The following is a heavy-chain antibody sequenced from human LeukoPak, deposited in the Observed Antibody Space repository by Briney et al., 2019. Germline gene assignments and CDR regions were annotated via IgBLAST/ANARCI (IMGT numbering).Heavy chain of an antibody. J-gene: IGHJ4*02. CDR2: IYSSGST. D-gene: IGHD3-10*01. Sequence: SQTLSLTCTVSGGSISSGSYYWSWIRQPAGKGLELIGRIYSSGSTNYNPSLKSRVTISVDTSKNQFSLKLSSVTAADTAVYYCGSLYGSGSYGFDYGGKGTLVTVSS. CDR1: GGSISSGSYY. V-gene: IGHV4-61*02. CDR3: GSLYGSGSYGFDY.